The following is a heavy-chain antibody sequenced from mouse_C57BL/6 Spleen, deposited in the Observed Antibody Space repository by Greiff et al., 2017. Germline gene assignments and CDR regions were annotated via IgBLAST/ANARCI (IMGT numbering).Heavy chain of an antibody. CDR2: VDPNSGGT. D-gene: IGHD1-1*01. J-gene: IGHJ1*03. CDR1: GYTFTSYW. Sequence: LVESGAELVKPGASVKLSCKASGYTFTSYWMHWVKQRPGRGLEWIGRVDPNSGGTKYNEKFKSKATLTVDKPSSTAYMQLSSLTSEDSAVYYCARIYYYGSSPWYFDVWGTGTTVTVSS. V-gene: IGHV1-72*01. CDR3: ARIYYYGSSPWYFDV.